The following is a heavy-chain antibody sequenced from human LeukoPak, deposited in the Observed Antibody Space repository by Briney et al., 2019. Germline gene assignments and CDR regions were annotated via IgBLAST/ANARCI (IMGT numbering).Heavy chain of an antibody. J-gene: IGHJ4*02. Sequence: KPSGTLSLTCAVYGGSFSGYYWSWIRPPPGKGLEWIGEINHSGSTNYNPPLKSRVTISVDTSKNQFSLKLSSVTAADTAVYYCAGPGAGDLDYWGQGTLVTVSS. CDR3: AGPGAGDLDY. V-gene: IGHV4-34*01. CDR1: GGSFSGYY. D-gene: IGHD3-10*01. CDR2: INHSGST.